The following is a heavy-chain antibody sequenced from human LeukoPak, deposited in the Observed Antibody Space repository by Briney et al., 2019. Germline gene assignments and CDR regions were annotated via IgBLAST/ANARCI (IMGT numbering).Heavy chain of an antibody. V-gene: IGHV1-18*01. CDR1: GYTLTSYG. CDR2: ISAYNGNA. J-gene: IGHJ4*02. D-gene: IGHD3-22*01. CDR3: ARDYYYDSSGYVDY. Sequence: GASVKVSCKASGYTLTSYGISWVRQAPGQGLEWMGWISAYNGNANYAQNLQGRITMTTDTSTSTAYMELTSLRSDDTAVYYCARDYYYDSSGYVDYWGQGTLVTVSS.